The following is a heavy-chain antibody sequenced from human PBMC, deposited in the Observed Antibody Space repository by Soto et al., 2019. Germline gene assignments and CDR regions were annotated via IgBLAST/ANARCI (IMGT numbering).Heavy chain of an antibody. Sequence: SETLSLTCTVSGASIISTTKYWGWIRQPPGRGLEWIGTISSIGSTYYNPSLEGRVTISVDTSKNQFSLKVTSVTAADTGLYYCARQDQGDYEFFFDYWGQGTLVTVSS. J-gene: IGHJ4*02. CDR2: ISSIGST. V-gene: IGHV4-39*01. CDR3: ARQDQGDYEFFFDY. CDR1: GASIISTTKY. D-gene: IGHD4-17*01.